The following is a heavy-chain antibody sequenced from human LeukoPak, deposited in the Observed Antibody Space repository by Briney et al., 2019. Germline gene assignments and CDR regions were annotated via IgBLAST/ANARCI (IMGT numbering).Heavy chain of an antibody. V-gene: IGHV3-11*04. D-gene: IGHD3-22*01. J-gene: IGHJ4*02. CDR3: AKGPYYYDSSGFLPDY. CDR2: ISDSGSTI. CDR1: GFTFSDYY. Sequence: GGSLRLSCAASGFTFSDYYMSWIRQAPGKGLEWVSYISDSGSTIYYADSVKGRFTISRDNAKNSLSLQMNSLRAEDTAVYYCAKGPYYYDSSGFLPDYWGQGTLVTVSS.